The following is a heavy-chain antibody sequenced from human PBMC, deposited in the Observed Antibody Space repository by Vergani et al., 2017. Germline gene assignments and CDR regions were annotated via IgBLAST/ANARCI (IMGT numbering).Heavy chain of an antibody. CDR2: ISSSGSTI. V-gene: IGHV3-48*03. CDR1: GFTFSSYE. Sequence: EVQLVESGGGLVQPGGSLRLSCAASGFTFSSYEMNWVRQAPGKGLEWVSYISSSGSTIYYADSVKGRFTISRDNAKNSLYLQMNSLRAEDTAVYYCARQKIVVVPAARHYMDGWGKGTTVAVS. CDR3: ARQKIVVVPAARHYMDG. D-gene: IGHD2-2*01. J-gene: IGHJ6*03.